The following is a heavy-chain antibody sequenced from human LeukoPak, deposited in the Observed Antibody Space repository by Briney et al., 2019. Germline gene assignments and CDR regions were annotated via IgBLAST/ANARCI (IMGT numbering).Heavy chain of an antibody. CDR3: ARDPDGARDFDY. J-gene: IGHJ4*02. CDR1: GYTFTGYY. D-gene: IGHD4/OR15-4a*01. CDR2: ISVYNGNT. V-gene: IGHV1-18*04. Sequence: ASVKVSCKASGYTFTGYYMHWVRQAPGQGLEWMGWISVYNGNTNYAQKLRGRVTMTTDTSTSTAYMELRSLRSDDTAVYYCARDPDGARDFDYWGQGTLVTVSS.